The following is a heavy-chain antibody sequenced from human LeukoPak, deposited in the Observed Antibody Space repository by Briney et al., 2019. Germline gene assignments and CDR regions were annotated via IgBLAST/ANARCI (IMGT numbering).Heavy chain of an antibody. J-gene: IGHJ4*02. CDR1: GYTFTSYY. Sequence: GASVKVSCEASGYTFTSYYMHWVRQAPGQGLEWMGVINPSGGSTSYAQNFQGRVTMTRDTSTSTVCMELSSLRSEDTAVYYCARVGSGYDLPTDYWGQGTLVTVS. D-gene: IGHD5-12*01. V-gene: IGHV1-46*01. CDR2: INPSGGST. CDR3: ARVGSGYDLPTDY.